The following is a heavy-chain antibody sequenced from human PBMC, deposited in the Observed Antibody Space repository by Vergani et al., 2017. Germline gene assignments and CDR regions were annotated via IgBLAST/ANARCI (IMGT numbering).Heavy chain of an antibody. CDR2: ISRSSSTI. D-gene: IGHD2-8*01. V-gene: IGHV3-48*01. Sequence: EVQLVESEGGLVQPGGSLRLSCAASGSTFSSYAMNWVRQAPGKGLEWVSYISRSSSTIYYADSVNGRFTISRDNAKNSLHLQMNNLRAEDTAVYYCARQSRDVFCTNGVCPLGYWGQGALVTVSS. CDR3: ARQSRDVFCTNGVCPLGY. CDR1: GSTFSSYA. J-gene: IGHJ4*02.